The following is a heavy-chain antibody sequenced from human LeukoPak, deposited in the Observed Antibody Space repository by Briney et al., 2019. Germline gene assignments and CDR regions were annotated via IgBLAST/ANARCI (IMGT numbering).Heavy chain of an antibody. CDR1: GFTFSNFW. V-gene: IGHV3-74*01. CDR3: VGGYDPHY. CDR2: INSDGSDR. J-gene: IGHJ4*02. D-gene: IGHD2-8*02. Sequence: GGSLRLSCAASGFTFSNFWMHWVRQAPGKGLVWVSRINSDGSDRSYADSVKGRLTISRDNAKNTLNLQVNSLRAEDTAIYYCVGGYDPHYWGQGALVTVSS.